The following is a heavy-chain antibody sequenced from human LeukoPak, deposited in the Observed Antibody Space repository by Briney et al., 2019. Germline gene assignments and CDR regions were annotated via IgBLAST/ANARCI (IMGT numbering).Heavy chain of an antibody. CDR1: GFTVSSNY. V-gene: IGHV3-23*01. CDR3: TKGSYYDNSGRAYFDY. D-gene: IGHD3-22*01. Sequence: GSLRLSCAASGFTVSSNYMSWVRQAPGKGLEWVSVISASGATTDYADSVKGRFTISRDSSKNTLYLQMNSLRAEDTAVYYCTKGSYYDNSGRAYFDYWGQGTLVTVSS. CDR2: ISASGATT. J-gene: IGHJ4*02.